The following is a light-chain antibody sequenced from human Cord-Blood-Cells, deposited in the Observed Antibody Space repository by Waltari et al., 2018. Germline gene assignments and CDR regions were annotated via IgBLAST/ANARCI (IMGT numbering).Light chain of an antibody. CDR2: EVI. CDR1: SSDVGGYNY. V-gene: IGLV2-14*01. Sequence: QSALTQPASVSGSPGQSITISCTGTSSDVGGYNYVSWYQQHPGKAPKLMIYEVINRPSGVSKRLSGSKSGNTASLTISGLQAEDEADYYCSSYTSSSTLVFGGGTKLTVL. CDR3: SSYTSSSTLV. J-gene: IGLJ2*01.